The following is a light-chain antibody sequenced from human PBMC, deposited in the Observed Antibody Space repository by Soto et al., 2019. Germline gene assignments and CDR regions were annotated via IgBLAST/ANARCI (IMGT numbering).Light chain of an antibody. J-gene: IGKJ3*01. CDR1: QGISNY. Sequence: DIQMTQSPSSLSASVGDRVTISCRASQGISNYLGWYQQKPGKAPRLLIYAASSLQSGVSFRFTGSGSGTDFTLTISSLQPEDVATYYCQNYNWPPFTFGPGTKVDLK. CDR2: AAS. CDR3: QNYNWPPFT. V-gene: IGKV1-27*01.